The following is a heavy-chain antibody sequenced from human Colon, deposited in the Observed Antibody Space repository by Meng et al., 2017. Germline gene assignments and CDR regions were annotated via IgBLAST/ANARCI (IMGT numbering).Heavy chain of an antibody. J-gene: IGHJ4*02. Sequence: QVPVAGPGRVRPSEPLSRLFAVSGASVRSPDHQWGWVRQPPGKGLEWIGYARIDYANTNYNPSLKSRVNVSLDTSKNQFSLNVRSVTAADTAVYYCARDYWGSLDFWGQGILVTVSS. V-gene: IGHV4-61*08. CDR3: ARDYWGSLDF. D-gene: IGHD3-16*01. CDR1: GASVRSPDHQ. CDR2: ARIDYANT.